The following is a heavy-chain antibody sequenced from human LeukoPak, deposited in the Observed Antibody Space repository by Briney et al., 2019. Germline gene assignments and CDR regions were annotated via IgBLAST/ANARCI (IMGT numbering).Heavy chain of an antibody. Sequence: GGSLRLSCAASGFTFSNYAMSWVRQAPGKGLEWVAGISGTGGSTHYADSVKGRFTISRDNSKNTLYLQMNSLRAEDTAVYYCAKDAGYCSGGSCYPYYFDYWGQGTLVTVSS. V-gene: IGHV3-23*01. CDR2: ISGTGGST. J-gene: IGHJ4*02. CDR3: AKDAGYCSGGSCYPYYFDY. D-gene: IGHD2-15*01. CDR1: GFTFSNYA.